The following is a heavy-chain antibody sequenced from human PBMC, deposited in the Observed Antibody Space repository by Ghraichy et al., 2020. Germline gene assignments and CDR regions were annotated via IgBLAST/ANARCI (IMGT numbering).Heavy chain of an antibody. CDR1: GGSISSYY. CDR2: IYTSGST. Sequence: SETLSLTCTVSGGSISSYYWSWIRQPAGKGLEWIGRIYTSGSTNYNPSLKSRVTMSVDTSKNQFSLKLSSVTAADTAVYYCAREGFTIFGVVINYYYYGMDVWGQGTTVTVSS. J-gene: IGHJ6*02. CDR3: AREGFTIFGVVINYYYYGMDV. V-gene: IGHV4-4*07. D-gene: IGHD3-3*01.